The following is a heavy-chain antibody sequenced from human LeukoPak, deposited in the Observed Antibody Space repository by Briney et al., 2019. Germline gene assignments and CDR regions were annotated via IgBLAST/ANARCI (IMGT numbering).Heavy chain of an antibody. Sequence: GASVKVSCKASGYTFTSYDINWVRQAPGQGLEWMGWINPNSGGTNYAQKFQGRVTMTRDTSISTAYMELSRLRSDDTAVYYCARLATLLRGSSYYYYMDVWGKGTTVTVSS. J-gene: IGHJ6*03. CDR2: INPNSGGT. CDR3: ARLATLLRGSSYYYYMDV. D-gene: IGHD6-25*01. CDR1: GYTFTSYD. V-gene: IGHV1-2*02.